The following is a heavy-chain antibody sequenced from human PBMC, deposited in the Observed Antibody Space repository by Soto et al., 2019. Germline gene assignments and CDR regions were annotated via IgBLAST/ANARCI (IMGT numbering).Heavy chain of an antibody. D-gene: IGHD3-16*01. Sequence: EVQLVESGGGLVQPGGTLRLSCAASGITVSSSYMSWVRQAPGKGLEWVSVIYSGGDTNYADSVKGRFTISRHSSKNTLYLQMNSLRSEDTAVYYCASGGSAGYWGKGTLVTVSS. CDR3: ASGGSAGY. J-gene: IGHJ4*02. V-gene: IGHV3-53*04. CDR1: GITVSSSY. CDR2: IYSGGDT.